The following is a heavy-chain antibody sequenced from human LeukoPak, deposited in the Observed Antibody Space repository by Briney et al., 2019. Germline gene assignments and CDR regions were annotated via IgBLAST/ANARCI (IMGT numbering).Heavy chain of an antibody. D-gene: IGHD3-22*01. Sequence: GGSLRLSCAASGFTFSSYAMYCVRQAPGKGLEWVSGIFGSGGSTHYADSVKGRFTISRDNSKNTVYLQMNSLRAEDTAVYYCAKVGIRISLIVVVLTTADDWYFDLWGRGTLVTVSS. CDR1: GFTFSSYA. CDR2: IFGSGGST. CDR3: AKVGIRISLIVVVLTTADDWYFDL. J-gene: IGHJ2*01. V-gene: IGHV3-23*01.